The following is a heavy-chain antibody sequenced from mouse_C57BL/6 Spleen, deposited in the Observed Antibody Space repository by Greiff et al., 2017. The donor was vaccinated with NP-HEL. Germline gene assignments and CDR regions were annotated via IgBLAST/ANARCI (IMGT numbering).Heavy chain of an antibody. CDR1: GFTFSDYY. CDR3: ARVIYYGNSFYAMDY. J-gene: IGHJ4*01. D-gene: IGHD2-1*01. CDR2: INYDGSST. Sequence: EVMLVESEGGLVQPGSSMKLSCTASGFTFSDYYMAWVRQVPEKGLEWVANINYDGSSTYYLDSLKSRFIISRDNAKNILYLQMSSLKSEDTATYYCARVIYYGNSFYAMDYWGQGTSVTVSS. V-gene: IGHV5-16*01.